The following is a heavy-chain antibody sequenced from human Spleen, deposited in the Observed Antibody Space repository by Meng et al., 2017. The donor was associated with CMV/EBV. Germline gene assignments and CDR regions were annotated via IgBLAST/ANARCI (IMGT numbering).Heavy chain of an antibody. Sequence: SETLSLTCTVSTYSISSGSYWGWIRQPPGRGLEWIGTIYYRPNTFYSPSLKSRVTISVDPSKNQLSLKLNSVTAADTAIYYCARAGGYCSTTSCSLGAFDIWGQGTMVTVSS. D-gene: IGHD2-2*01. V-gene: IGHV4-38-2*02. J-gene: IGHJ3*02. CDR1: TYSISSGSY. CDR3: ARAGGYCSTTSCSLGAFDI. CDR2: IYYRPNT.